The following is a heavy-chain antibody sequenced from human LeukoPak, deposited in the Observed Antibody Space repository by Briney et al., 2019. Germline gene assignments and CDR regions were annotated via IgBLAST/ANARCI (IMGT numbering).Heavy chain of an antibody. CDR1: GGSISSSSYY. D-gene: IGHD1-7*01. Sequence: PSETLSLTCTVSGGSISSSSYYWGWIRQPPGKGLEWIGSIYYSGSTYYNPSLKSRVTISVDTSKNQFSLKLSSVTAADTAVYYCARENWNYGFSWFDPWGQGTLVTVSS. J-gene: IGHJ5*02. CDR3: ARENWNYGFSWFDP. V-gene: IGHV4-39*07. CDR2: IYYSGST.